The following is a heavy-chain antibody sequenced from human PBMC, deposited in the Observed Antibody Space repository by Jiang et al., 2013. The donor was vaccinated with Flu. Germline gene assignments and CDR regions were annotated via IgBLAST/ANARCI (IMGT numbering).Heavy chain of an antibody. Sequence: VQLLESGGGLVQPGGSLRLSCAASGFTVSSNYMSWVRQAPGKGLEWVSVIYSDGRTYYADSVKGRFTISRDNSKNTLYLQMNSLRVEDTAVYYCARRLLGLIDSKYYYYGMDVWGKGTTVTVSS. D-gene: IGHD3-22*01. CDR1: GFTVSSNY. CDR3: ARRLLGLIDSKYYYYGMDV. J-gene: IGHJ6*04. V-gene: IGHV3-66*04. CDR2: IYSDGRT.